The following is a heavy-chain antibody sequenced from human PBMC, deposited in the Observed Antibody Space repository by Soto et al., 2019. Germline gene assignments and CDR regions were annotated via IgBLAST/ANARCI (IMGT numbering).Heavy chain of an antibody. D-gene: IGHD2-2*01. CDR1: GCSISSGGSY. CDR3: ARGRQRYCISTSCPVASGFDP. J-gene: IGHJ5*02. CDR2: IYYSGST. V-gene: IGHV4-31*11. Sequence: ASETLSLTCAFSGCSISSGGSYWSWIRQPPGKGLEWFGYIYYSGSTYYNPSLKSRVTISVDTSKNQFSLKLSSVTAADTAVYYCARGRQRYCISTSCPVASGFDPWGQGTLVTVSS.